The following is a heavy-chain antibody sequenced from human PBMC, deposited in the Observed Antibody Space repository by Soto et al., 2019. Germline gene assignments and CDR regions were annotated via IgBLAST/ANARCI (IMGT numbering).Heavy chain of an antibody. V-gene: IGHV1-69*06. D-gene: IGHD1-26*01. CDR1: GGTFSSYA. Sequence: QVQLVQSGAEVKKPGSSVKVSCKASGGTFSSYAISWVRQAPGQGLEWMGGLIPIFGTANYAQKFQGRVPSTADKATTTAYLELSSLRSEATAVDSCAKWTPGLTRRWSDPWGQGTLVTPSP. J-gene: IGHJ5*02. CDR2: LIPIFGTA. CDR3: AKWTPGLTRRWSDP.